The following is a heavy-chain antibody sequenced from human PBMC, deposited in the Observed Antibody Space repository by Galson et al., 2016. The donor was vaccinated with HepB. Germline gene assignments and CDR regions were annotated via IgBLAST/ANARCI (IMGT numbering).Heavy chain of an antibody. CDR3: ARESRMGRGVITYFFDS. V-gene: IGHV3-53*01. D-gene: IGHD3-10*01. Sequence: SLRLSCAASGFTVSSNYMSWVRQAPGKGLEWVSVIYSGGSTYSADSVQGRFTISRDNSKNTLSLQMNSLRAEDTAVYYCARESRMGRGVITYFFDSWGQGTLVTVSS. CDR1: GFTVSSNY. CDR2: IYSGGST. J-gene: IGHJ4*02.